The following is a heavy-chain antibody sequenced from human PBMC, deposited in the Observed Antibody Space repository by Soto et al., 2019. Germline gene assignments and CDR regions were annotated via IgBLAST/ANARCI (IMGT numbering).Heavy chain of an antibody. CDR2: IYYSGST. Sequence: QVQLQESGPGLVKPSQTLSLTCTVSGGSISSGGYYWSWIRQHPGKGLEWIGYIYYSGSTYYNPSRKSRVTISVDTSKNQFSLKLSSVTAADTAVYYCARGGDGVVTGMIDYWGQGTLVTVSS. CDR1: GGSISSGGYY. J-gene: IGHJ4*02. V-gene: IGHV4-31*03. D-gene: IGHD3-16*01. CDR3: ARGGDGVVTGMIDY.